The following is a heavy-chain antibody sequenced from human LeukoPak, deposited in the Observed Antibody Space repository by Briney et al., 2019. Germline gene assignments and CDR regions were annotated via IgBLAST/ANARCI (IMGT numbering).Heavy chain of an antibody. CDR1: GFTLSTYW. D-gene: IGHD2-2*01. CDR3: GSTNSFSY. J-gene: IGHJ4*02. V-gene: IGHV3-74*01. CDR2: INSDGSVT. Sequence: GGFLRLSCAASGFTLSTYWTHWVRQVPGKGLLWVSNINSDGSVTNYADSVKGRFTISRDHAKDTVYLQMNSLRAEDTALYYCGSTNSFSYWGQGTLVTVSS.